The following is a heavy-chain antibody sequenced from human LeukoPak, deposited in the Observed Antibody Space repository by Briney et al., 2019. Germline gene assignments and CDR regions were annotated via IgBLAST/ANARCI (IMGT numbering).Heavy chain of an antibody. V-gene: IGHV5-51*01. Sequence: GESLKISSKGSGYSFNSYWIRRARPMPGKGLEWMGIIYPGDSDTRYSPSFQGQVTISADKSISTAYLQWSSLKASDTAMYYCARRDGYNAPFDYWGQGTLVTVSS. CDR1: GYSFNSYW. J-gene: IGHJ4*02. CDR3: ARRDGYNAPFDY. D-gene: IGHD5-24*01. CDR2: IYPGDSDT.